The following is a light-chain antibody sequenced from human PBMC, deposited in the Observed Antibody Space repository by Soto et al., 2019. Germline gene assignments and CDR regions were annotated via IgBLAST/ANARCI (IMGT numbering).Light chain of an antibody. V-gene: IGKV3-20*01. CDR1: QSVSSNF. CDR3: QHYGSSPST. Sequence: EIVLTQSPGTLSLSPGERATLSCRASQSVSSNFLAWYQQKPGQAPRLLIHGASRRATGIPDRFSGSGSGTDFTLTISRLESEDFALYYCQHYGSSPSTFGQGTRLEIK. J-gene: IGKJ5*01. CDR2: GAS.